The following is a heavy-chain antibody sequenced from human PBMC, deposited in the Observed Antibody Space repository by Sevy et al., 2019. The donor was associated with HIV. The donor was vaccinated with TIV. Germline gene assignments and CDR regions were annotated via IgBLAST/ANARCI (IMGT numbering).Heavy chain of an antibody. CDR2: ISYDNVNT. J-gene: IGHJ4*01. CDR1: GFSFSRYA. V-gene: IGHV3-30*04. CDR3: ARDGGGDYVNY. D-gene: IGHD3-16*01. Sequence: GGSLRLSCAASGFSFSRYAMHWIRQTPGKGLESVAVISYDNVNTCHSDSAKGRFTIPRDNSKNTLYLQMNSLRPEDTACYYCARDGGGDYVNYWGRGTRVTGSS.